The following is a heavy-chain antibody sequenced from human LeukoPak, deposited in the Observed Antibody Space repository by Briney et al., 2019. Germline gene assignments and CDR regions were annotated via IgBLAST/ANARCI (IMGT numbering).Heavy chain of an antibody. V-gene: IGHV1-69*05. CDR3: ARDKYYGSGSFDY. D-gene: IGHD3-10*01. Sequence: SVKVSCKASGGTFSSYAISWVRQAPGQGLEWMGRIIPIFGTANYAQKFQGRVTITTDESTSTAYMELSSLRSEDTAVYYCARDKYYGSGSFDYWGQGTLVTVSS. J-gene: IGHJ4*02. CDR1: GGTFSSYA. CDR2: IIPIFGTA.